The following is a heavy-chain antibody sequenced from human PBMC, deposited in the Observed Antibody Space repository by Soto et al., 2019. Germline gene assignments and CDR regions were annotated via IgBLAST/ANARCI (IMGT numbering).Heavy chain of an antibody. CDR2: IYYSGST. CDR3: ARLPSTKYYYYYYMDV. Sequence: SETLSLTCTVSCGSISSSSYYWGWIRQPPGKGLEWIGSIYYSGSTYYNPSLKSRVTISVDTSKNQFSLKLSSVTAADTAVYYCARLPSTKYYYYYYMDVWGKGTTVTVSS. V-gene: IGHV4-39*01. CDR1: CGSISSSSYY. J-gene: IGHJ6*03. D-gene: IGHD2-2*01.